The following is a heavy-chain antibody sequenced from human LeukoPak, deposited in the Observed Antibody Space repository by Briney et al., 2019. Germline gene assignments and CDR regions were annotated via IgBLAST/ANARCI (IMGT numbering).Heavy chain of an antibody. J-gene: IGHJ4*02. V-gene: IGHV3-23*01. CDR3: ARDRSYGSYYFDY. CDR2: ISGSGANS. Sequence: GGSLRLSCAASGFTFTNYAMSWVRQAPGKGLEWVSVISGSGANSYYADSVKGRFTVSRDNSKNTLYLQMNSLRAEDTAVYYCARDRSYGSYYFDYWGQGTLVTVSS. D-gene: IGHD4-17*01. CDR1: GFTFTNYA.